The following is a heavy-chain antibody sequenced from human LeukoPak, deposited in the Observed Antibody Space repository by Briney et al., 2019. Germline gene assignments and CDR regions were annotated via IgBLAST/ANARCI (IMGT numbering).Heavy chain of an antibody. D-gene: IGHD3-3*01. Sequence: GESLKISCKGSGYSFTSYWIGWVRQLPGKGLEWMGIIYPGDSDTRYSPSFQGQVTISADKSISTAYLQWSSLKASDTAMYYCARRRYDFWSGYSAFDIWGQGTMVTVSS. CDR2: IYPGDSDT. V-gene: IGHV5-51*01. CDR1: GYSFTSYW. CDR3: ARRRYDFWSGYSAFDI. J-gene: IGHJ3*02.